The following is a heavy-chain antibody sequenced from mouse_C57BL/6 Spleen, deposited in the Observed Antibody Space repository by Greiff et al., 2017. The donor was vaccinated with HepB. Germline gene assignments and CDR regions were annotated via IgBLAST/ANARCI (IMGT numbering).Heavy chain of an antibody. V-gene: IGHV1-50*01. Sequence: QVQLQQPGAELVKPGASVKLSCKASGYTFTSYWMQWVKQRPGQGLEWIGEIDPSDSYTNYNQKFKGKATLTVDTSSSTAYMQLSSLTSEDSAVYDCERSITTVVPYFDYWGQGTTLTVSS. CDR2: IDPSDSYT. CDR3: ERSITTVVPYFDY. CDR1: GYTFTSYW. D-gene: IGHD1-1*01. J-gene: IGHJ2*01.